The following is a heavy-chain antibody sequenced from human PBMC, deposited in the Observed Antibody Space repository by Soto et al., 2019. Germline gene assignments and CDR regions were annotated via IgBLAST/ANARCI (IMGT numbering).Heavy chain of an antibody. Sequence: LRLSCVVSEFTLSDYYMTWIRQAPGKGLEWIAFIRGSANAIKYADSVKGRFTISWDSAKKSLSLQMNSLRAEDTAIYYCARALTAERYFGMDVWGQGTTVTVSS. J-gene: IGHJ6*02. CDR2: IRGSANAI. V-gene: IGHV3-11*01. CDR3: ARALTAERYFGMDV. D-gene: IGHD5-18*01. CDR1: EFTLSDYY.